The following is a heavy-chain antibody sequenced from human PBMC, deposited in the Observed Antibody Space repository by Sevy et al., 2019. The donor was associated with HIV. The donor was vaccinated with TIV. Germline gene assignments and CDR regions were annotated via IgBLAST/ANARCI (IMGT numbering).Heavy chain of an antibody. CDR2: IFYTWTT. V-gene: IGHV4-39*01. CDR1: GGSISSSNYY. J-gene: IGHJ5*02. CDR3: ARDHLLSLAYSWFDP. Sequence: SETLSLTCTVSGGSISSSNYYWGWIRQSPGKGLEWIGSIFYTWTTHYNPSLKSRVTISVDTSKNQFSLKLGSVTAADTAVYYCARDHLLSLAYSWFDPWGQGTLVTVSS. D-gene: IGHD2-2*01.